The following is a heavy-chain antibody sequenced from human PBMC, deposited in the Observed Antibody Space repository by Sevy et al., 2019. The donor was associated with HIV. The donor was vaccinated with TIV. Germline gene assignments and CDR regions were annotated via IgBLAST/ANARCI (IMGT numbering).Heavy chain of an antibody. D-gene: IGHD2-8*01. Sequence: QLGGSLRLSCAASGFTFSKYSMSWVRQPPGKGLEWVSTLSFGCGEINYEDSVKGRFTISRDNSKSSVYLQMNNLRPEDTAVYYCAREGCTKPHDYWGQGTLVTVSS. J-gene: IGHJ4*02. V-gene: IGHV3-23*01. CDR3: AREGCTKPHDY. CDR2: LSFGCGEI. CDR1: GFTFSKYS.